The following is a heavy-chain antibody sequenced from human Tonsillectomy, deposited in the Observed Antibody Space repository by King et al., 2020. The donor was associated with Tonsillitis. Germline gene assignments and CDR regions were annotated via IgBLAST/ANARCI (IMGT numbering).Heavy chain of an antibody. Sequence: FTLKESGPALVKPPQTLTLTCTFSGFSLSTSGMRVSWIRQPPGKALEWLARIDWDDEKFYSTSLKTRLTISRDTSKNQVVLTMTNMDPVDTATYYCARATDLAWFDPWGQGTLVTVSS. V-gene: IGHV2-70*04. CDR1: GFSLSTSGMR. J-gene: IGHJ5*02. D-gene: IGHD3-3*02. CDR3: ARATDLAWFDP. CDR2: IDWDDEK.